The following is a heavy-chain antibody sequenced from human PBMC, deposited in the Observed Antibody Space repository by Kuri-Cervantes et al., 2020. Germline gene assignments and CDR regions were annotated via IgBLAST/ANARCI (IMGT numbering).Heavy chain of an antibody. CDR3: AKADHCSSTSCYLDYFDY. CDR1: GFTFSSYA. D-gene: IGHD2-2*01. Sequence: GGSLRLSCAASGFTFSSYAMHWVRQAPGKGLEWVAVISYDGSNKYYADSVKGRFTISRDNSKNTLYLQMNSLRAEDTAVYYCAKADHCSSTSCYLDYFDYWGQGTLVTVSS. V-gene: IGHV3-30-3*01. J-gene: IGHJ4*02. CDR2: ISYDGSNK.